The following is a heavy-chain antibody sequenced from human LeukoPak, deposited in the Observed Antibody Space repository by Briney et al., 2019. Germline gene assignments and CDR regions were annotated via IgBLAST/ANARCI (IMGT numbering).Heavy chain of an antibody. CDR3: AREEWDTSSWYRPGETGFDY. CDR2: IYDSGST. J-gene: IGHJ4*02. Sequence: SETLSLTCTVSGYSIISGYYWGWIRQPPGKGLEWIGSIYDSGSTYYNPSLKSRVTISVDTSKTQFSPTLSSVTVADTAVYYCAREEWDTSSWYRPGETGFDYWGQGPLVTVSS. V-gene: IGHV4-38-2*02. D-gene: IGHD6-13*01. CDR1: GYSIISGYY.